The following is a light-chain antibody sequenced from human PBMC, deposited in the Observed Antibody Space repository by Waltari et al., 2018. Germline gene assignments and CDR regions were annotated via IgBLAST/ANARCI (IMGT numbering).Light chain of an antibody. J-gene: IGLJ2*01. CDR1: SPNTGSNY. CDR3: AAWDDSLSAVV. CDR2: RNN. V-gene: IGLV1-47*01. Sequence: QSVLTQPPSASGTPGQRVPISCSGSSPNTGSNYVYWYQQLPGTAPKLLIYRNNQRPSGVPDRFSGSKSGTSASLAISGLRSEDEADYYCAAWDDSLSAVVFGGGTKLTVL.